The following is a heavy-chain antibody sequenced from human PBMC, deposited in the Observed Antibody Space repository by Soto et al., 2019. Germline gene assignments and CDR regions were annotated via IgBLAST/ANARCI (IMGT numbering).Heavy chain of an antibody. V-gene: IGHV4-59*01. D-gene: IGHD3-10*01. CDR3: ARGPIGPYGSGTDDAFDI. CDR2: IYYSGST. Sequence: QVQLQESGPGLVKPSETLSLTCTVSGGSISSYYWSWIRQPPGKGLEWIGYIYYSGSTNYNPSLKSRVTISVDTSKNQFSLKLSSVTAADTAVYYCARGPIGPYGSGTDDAFDIWGQGTMVTVSS. CDR1: GGSISSYY. J-gene: IGHJ3*02.